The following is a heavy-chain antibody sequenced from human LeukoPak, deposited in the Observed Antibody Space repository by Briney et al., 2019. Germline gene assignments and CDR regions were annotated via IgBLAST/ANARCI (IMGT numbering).Heavy chain of an antibody. CDR1: GFTFSSYW. V-gene: IGHV3-7*01. CDR3: ARGSSGWYVWGIDY. CDR2: IKQDGSEK. Sequence: GGSLRFSCAASGFTFSSYWMSWVRQAPGKGLEWVANIKQDGSEKYYVDSVKGRFTISRDNAKNSLYLQMNSLRAEDTAVYYCARGSSGWYVWGIDYWGQGTLVTVSS. J-gene: IGHJ4*02. D-gene: IGHD6-19*01.